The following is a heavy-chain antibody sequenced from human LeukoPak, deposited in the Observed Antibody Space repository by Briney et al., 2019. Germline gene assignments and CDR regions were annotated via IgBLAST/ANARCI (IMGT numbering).Heavy chain of an antibody. V-gene: IGHV3-74*01. CDR3: ERDLDNVEAY. CDR2: INSYVSSI. J-gene: IGHJ4*02. Sequence: PGGSLRLSCAASGFTLSNYWMRWVRQAPGRGRGWVSLINSYVSSINYADSVTGRLTISRENAKRTMYLQMNSLRAEDTAVYYCERDLDNVEAYWGQGTLVIVSA. D-gene: IGHD3/OR15-3a*01. CDR1: GFTLSNYW.